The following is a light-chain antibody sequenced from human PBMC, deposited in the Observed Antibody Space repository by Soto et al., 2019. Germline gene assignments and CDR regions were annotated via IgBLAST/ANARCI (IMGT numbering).Light chain of an antibody. Sequence: VMTQSPATLSVSPGERATLSCRASQFVSTNLAWYQQKPGQAPRLLIYSASTRATGIPARFSGSGSGTEFTLTISSLQSEDSAVYYCQQFNNWPPLTFGGGTKVEI. CDR2: SAS. CDR3: QQFNNWPPLT. V-gene: IGKV3-15*01. J-gene: IGKJ4*01. CDR1: QFVSTN.